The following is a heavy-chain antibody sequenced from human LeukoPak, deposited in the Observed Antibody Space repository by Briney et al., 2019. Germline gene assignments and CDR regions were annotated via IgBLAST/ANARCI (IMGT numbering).Heavy chain of an antibody. J-gene: IGHJ4*02. V-gene: IGHV1-2*02. D-gene: IGHD3-10*01. CDR2: INPNSGGT. CDR1: GYTFTGYY. CDR3: ARGAVYYYGSGSYYSPTGYFDY. Sequence: ASVKVSCKASGYTFTGYYMHWVRQAPGQGLEWMGWINPNSGGTNYAQKFQGRVTMTRDTSISTAYMELSRLRSDDTAVYYCARGAVYYYGSGSYYSPTGYFDYWGQGTLVTVSS.